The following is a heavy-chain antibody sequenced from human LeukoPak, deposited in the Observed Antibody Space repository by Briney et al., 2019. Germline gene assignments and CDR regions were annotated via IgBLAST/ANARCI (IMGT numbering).Heavy chain of an antibody. CDR3: ARDLRSLNYYGSGRKRGDAFDI. Sequence: ASVKVSCKASGYTFSSNGISWVRQAPGQGLEWMGWISAYNGNTYYAQKFQGRVTMTTDTSTSTAYMELRSLRSDDTAVYYCARDLRSLNYYGSGRKRGDAFDIWGQGTMVTVSS. CDR2: ISAYNGNT. D-gene: IGHD3-10*01. V-gene: IGHV1-18*01. J-gene: IGHJ3*02. CDR1: GYTFSSNG.